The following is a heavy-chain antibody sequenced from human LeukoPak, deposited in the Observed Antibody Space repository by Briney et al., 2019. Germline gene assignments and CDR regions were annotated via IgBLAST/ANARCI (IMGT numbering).Heavy chain of an antibody. J-gene: IGHJ4*02. CDR1: GFTFSDSY. CDR2: ISSSGSTI. Sequence: GESLRLSCAASGFTFSDSYMSWIRQAPGKGLEWVSSISSSGSTIYYADSVKGRFTISRDNAKNSLYLQMNSLRAEDTAIYYCARRPGGNFVDYWGQGTLVTVSS. V-gene: IGHV3-11*04. CDR3: ARRPGGNFVDY. D-gene: IGHD4-23*01.